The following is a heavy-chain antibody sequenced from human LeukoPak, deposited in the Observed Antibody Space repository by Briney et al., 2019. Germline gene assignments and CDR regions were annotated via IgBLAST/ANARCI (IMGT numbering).Heavy chain of an antibody. D-gene: IGHD5-18*01. CDR2: ISNDGSKK. CDR3: AKDRYSYAFEYSDS. V-gene: IGHV3-30*18. CDR1: GFTFSSYG. Sequence: GGSPRLSCAAAGFTFSSYGMHWVRQAPGKGLDWVAVISNDGSKKYYADSVKGRFTISRDNSKNTLSLQVSSLRTEDTAVYYCAKDRYSYAFEYSDSWGQGTLVTVSS. J-gene: IGHJ4*02.